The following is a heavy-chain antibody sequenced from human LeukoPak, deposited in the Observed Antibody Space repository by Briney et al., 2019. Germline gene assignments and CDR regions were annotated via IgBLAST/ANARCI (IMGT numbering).Heavy chain of an antibody. D-gene: IGHD2-15*01. Sequence: PGGSLRLSCAASGFTVSSNYMSWVRQAPGKGLEWVSVIYSGGSTYYADSVKGRFTISRDNSKNTLYPQMNSLRAEDTAVYYCARDRSTQIVADYAFDIWGQGTMVTVSS. CDR3: ARDRSTQIVADYAFDI. V-gene: IGHV3-66*02. CDR1: GFTVSSNY. J-gene: IGHJ3*02. CDR2: IYSGGST.